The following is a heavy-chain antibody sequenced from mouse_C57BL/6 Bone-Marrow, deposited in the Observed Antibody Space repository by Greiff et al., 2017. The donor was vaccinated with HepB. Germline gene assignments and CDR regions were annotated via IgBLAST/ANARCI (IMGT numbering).Heavy chain of an antibody. V-gene: IGHV1-64*01. CDR3: ARYDYDCAMDY. D-gene: IGHD2-4*01. J-gene: IGHJ4*01. CDR2: IHPKSGST. CDR1: GYTFTSYW. Sequence: QVQLQQPGAELVKPGASVKLSCKASGYTFTSYWMHWVKQRPGQGLEWIGMIHPKSGSTKYNEKFKSKATLTVAKSSSTAYMQLSSLTSEDSAVYFCARYDYDCAMDYWGQGTSVTVSS.